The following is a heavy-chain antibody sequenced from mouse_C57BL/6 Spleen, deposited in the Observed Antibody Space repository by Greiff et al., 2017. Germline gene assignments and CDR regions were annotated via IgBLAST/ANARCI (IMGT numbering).Heavy chain of an antibody. V-gene: IGHV1-55*01. J-gene: IGHJ3*01. CDR2: IYPGSGST. Sequence: VQLQQPGAELVKPGASVKMSCKASGYTFTSYWITWVKQRPGQGLEWIGDIYPGSGSTNYNEKFKSKATLTVDTSSSTAYMQLSSLTSEASAVYYCERYAYGSSDEAWFADWGQGTLVTVSA. CDR1: GYTFTSYW. CDR3: ERYAYGSSDEAWFAD. D-gene: IGHD1-1*01.